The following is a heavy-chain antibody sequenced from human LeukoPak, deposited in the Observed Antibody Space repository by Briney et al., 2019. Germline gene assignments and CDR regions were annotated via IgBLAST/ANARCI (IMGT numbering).Heavy chain of an antibody. D-gene: IGHD3-10*01. CDR2: ISGSGGST. Sequence: GGSLRLSCAASGFTFSSYAMSWVRQAPGKGLEWVSAISGSGGSTYYADSVKGRFTIPRDNSKNTLYLQMNSLRAEDTAVYYCAKGSLWFGEPLIDYWGQGTLVTVSS. J-gene: IGHJ4*02. V-gene: IGHV3-23*01. CDR1: GFTFSSYA. CDR3: AKGSLWFGEPLIDY.